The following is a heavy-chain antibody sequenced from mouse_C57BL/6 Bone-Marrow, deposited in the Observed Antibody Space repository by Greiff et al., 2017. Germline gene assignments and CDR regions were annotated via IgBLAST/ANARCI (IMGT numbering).Heavy chain of an antibody. CDR1: GFNIKDDY. V-gene: IGHV14-4*01. D-gene: IGHD1-1*01. CDR3: TTITGVVATDY. CDR2: IDPENGDT. Sequence: EVQLQQSGAELVRPGASVTLSCTASGFNIKDDYLHWVKPRPEQGLVWIGWIDPENGDTEYAPKFTGKATITADTSSNTAYLQLSSLTAADTDVDYYTTITGVVATDYWGQGTTLTVSS. J-gene: IGHJ2*01.